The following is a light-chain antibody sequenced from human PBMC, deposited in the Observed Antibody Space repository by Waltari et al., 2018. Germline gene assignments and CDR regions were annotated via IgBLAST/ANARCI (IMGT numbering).Light chain of an antibody. CDR2: QAS. CDR3: QQFNSYPWT. Sequence: DIQMTQSPSTLSASVGDRVTITCRASQSISSWLAWYQHKPGKAPKLLIYQASSLDTGVPSRFSGSGSGTEFTLTISSLQPDDFATYYYQQFNSYPWTFGQGTKVEIK. J-gene: IGKJ1*01. CDR1: QSISSW. V-gene: IGKV1-5*03.